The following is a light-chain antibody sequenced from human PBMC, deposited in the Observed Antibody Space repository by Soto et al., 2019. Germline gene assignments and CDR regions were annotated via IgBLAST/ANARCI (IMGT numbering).Light chain of an antibody. CDR2: GAS. CDR3: QQYGSSPPII. Sequence: EIVLTQSPGTLSLSPGERATLSCRASQSVSSSYLAWYQQKPGQAPRLLIYGASSRATGIPDRFSGSGSGTDFTLTISRLEPEDFAVYYCQQYGSSPPIIFGQGTRLAIK. CDR1: QSVSSSY. V-gene: IGKV3-20*01. J-gene: IGKJ5*01.